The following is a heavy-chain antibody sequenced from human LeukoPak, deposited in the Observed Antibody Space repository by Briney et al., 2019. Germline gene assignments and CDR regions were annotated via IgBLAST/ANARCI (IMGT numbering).Heavy chain of an antibody. CDR1: GGSISISSYY. CDR3: ARAPIAVACTECVDP. V-gene: IGHV4-39*06. Sequence: SETLSLTCTVSGGSISISSYYWGWIRQPPGKGLEWIGSIYYSGSTYYNPSRKSRVTISVDTSKNQFALKLSSVTAADTAVYYCARAPIAVACTECVDPGDQGTLVAVS. CDR2: IYYSGST. D-gene: IGHD6-19*01. J-gene: IGHJ5*02.